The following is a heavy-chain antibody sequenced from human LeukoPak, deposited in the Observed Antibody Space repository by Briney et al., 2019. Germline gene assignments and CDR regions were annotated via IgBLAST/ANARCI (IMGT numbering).Heavy chain of an antibody. CDR1: GFTFSNYA. CDR3: AKCLGIQLWPGVDY. Sequence: GGSLRLSCAASGFTFSNYAMSWVRQAPGKGLHWVSTITGPGGSTYSADSVKGRFTISRDNSKNTLYLQMNSLRAEDTAVYYCAKCLGIQLWPGVDYWGQGTLVTVSS. CDR2: ITGPGGST. V-gene: IGHV3-23*01. D-gene: IGHD5-18*01. J-gene: IGHJ4*02.